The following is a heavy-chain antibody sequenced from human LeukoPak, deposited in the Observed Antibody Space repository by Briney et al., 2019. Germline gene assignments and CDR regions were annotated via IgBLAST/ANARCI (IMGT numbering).Heavy chain of an antibody. CDR3: ARDYGGDAGLDS. CDR2: IWSDDRNK. D-gene: IGHD4-23*01. V-gene: IGHV3-33*01. J-gene: IGHJ4*02. Sequence: QPGGSLRLSCAASGFTFSSYGMHWVRQAPGKGLEWVALIWSDDRNKYYADSVKGQFTISRDNSKNTLYLQMNRLRAEDTAVYYCARDYGGDAGLDSWGQGTLVTVSS. CDR1: GFTFSSYG.